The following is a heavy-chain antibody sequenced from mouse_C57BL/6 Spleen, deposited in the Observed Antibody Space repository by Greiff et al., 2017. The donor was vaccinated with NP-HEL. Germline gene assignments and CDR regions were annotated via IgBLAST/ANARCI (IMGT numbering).Heavy chain of an antibody. CDR1: GFSLTSYG. CDR3: AKTNDYDLMDY. J-gene: IGHJ4*01. Sequence: VQRVESGPGLVQPSQSLSITCTVSGFSLTSYGVHWVRQPPGKGLEWLGVIWSGGSTDYNAAFISRLSISKDNSKSQVFFKMNSLQADDTAIYYCAKTNDYDLMDYWGQGTSVTVSS. CDR2: IWSGGST. V-gene: IGHV2-4*01. D-gene: IGHD2-4*01.